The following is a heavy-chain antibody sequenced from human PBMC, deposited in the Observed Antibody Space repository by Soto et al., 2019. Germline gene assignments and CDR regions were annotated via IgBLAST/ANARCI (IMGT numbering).Heavy chain of an antibody. CDR2: IWYDGSNK. J-gene: IGHJ4*02. CDR3: ARDIRYLRDYGDYAPQYYFDY. Sequence: QVQLVESGGGVVQPGRSLRLSCAASGFTFSSYGMHWVRQAPGKGLEWVAVIWYDGSNKYYADSVKGRFTISRDNSKNTLYLQMNSLRAEDTAVYYCARDIRYLRDYGDYAPQYYFDYWGQGTLVTVSS. CDR1: GFTFSSYG. V-gene: IGHV3-33*01. D-gene: IGHD4-17*01.